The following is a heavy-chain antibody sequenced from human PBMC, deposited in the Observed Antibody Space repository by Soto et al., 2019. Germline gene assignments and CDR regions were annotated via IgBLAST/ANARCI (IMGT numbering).Heavy chain of an antibody. Sequence: QVQLQQWGAGLLKPSETLSLTCAVYGGSFSGYYWSWIRQPPGKGLEWLGEINHSGSTNYNPSLNSRVTISVDTSKNQFSLKLSSVTAADTAVYYCASGPMVRGVIITTPWDYWGQGTLVTVSS. CDR2: INHSGST. CDR1: GGSFSGYY. D-gene: IGHD3-10*01. J-gene: IGHJ4*02. V-gene: IGHV4-34*01. CDR3: ASGPMVRGVIITTPWDY.